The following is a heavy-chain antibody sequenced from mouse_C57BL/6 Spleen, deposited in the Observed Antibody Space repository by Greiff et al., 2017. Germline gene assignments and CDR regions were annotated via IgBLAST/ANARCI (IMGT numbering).Heavy chain of an antibody. Sequence: VQLQQPGAELVRPGSSVKLSCKASGYTFTSYWMDWVKQRPGQGLEWIGNIYPSDSETHYNQKFKDKATLTVDKSSSTAYMQLSSLTSEDSAVYYCAREDYYGSSLRFAYWGQGTLVTVSA. J-gene: IGHJ3*01. CDR1: GYTFTSYW. V-gene: IGHV1-61*01. CDR2: IYPSDSET. CDR3: AREDYYGSSLRFAY. D-gene: IGHD1-1*01.